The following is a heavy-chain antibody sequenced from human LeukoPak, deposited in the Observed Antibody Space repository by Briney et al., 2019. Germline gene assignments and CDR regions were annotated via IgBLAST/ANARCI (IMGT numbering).Heavy chain of an antibody. CDR3: ARDGGYTGGWTYGAGDY. V-gene: IGHV3-30*04. J-gene: IGHJ4*01. CDR1: GFTFSAYV. CDR2: ISNDGNEK. Sequence: GGSLRLSCAASGFTFSAYVMHWVRQAPGKGLESVEVISNDGNEKYYADSVKGRFSISRDNSKNTLYLQMSSLRTEDTAVYYCARDGGYTGGWTYGAGDYWGQGNLVTVSS. D-gene: IGHD2-8*02.